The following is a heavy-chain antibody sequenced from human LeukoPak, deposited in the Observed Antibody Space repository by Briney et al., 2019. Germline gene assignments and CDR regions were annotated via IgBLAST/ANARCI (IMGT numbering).Heavy chain of an antibody. J-gene: IGHJ6*02. CDR3: ARGWRNYQYGMDV. Sequence: GGSLRLSCAASGFTFSSYTMHWVRQAPGRGLEWVAIISYDGNYKHHADSVKGRFTISRDNSKNTLFLQMDSLRPDDTAVYYCARGWRNYQYGMDVWGQGTTVTVSS. CDR2: ISYDGNYK. D-gene: IGHD2-2*01. V-gene: IGHV3-30*04. CDR1: GFTFSSYT.